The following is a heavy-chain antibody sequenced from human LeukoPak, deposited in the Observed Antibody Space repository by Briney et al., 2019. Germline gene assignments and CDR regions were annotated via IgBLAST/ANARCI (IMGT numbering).Heavy chain of an antibody. D-gene: IGHD6-13*01. CDR2: IYYSGST. J-gene: IGHJ6*02. Sequence: SETLSLTCTVSGGSISSSSYYWGWIRQPPGKGLEWIGYIYYSGSTNYNPSLKSRVTISVDTSKNQFSLKLSSVTAADTAVYYCARDQDSSSWYRGAAFGMDVWGQGTTVTVSS. CDR3: ARDQDSSSWYRGAAFGMDV. V-gene: IGHV4-61*01. CDR1: GGSISSSSYY.